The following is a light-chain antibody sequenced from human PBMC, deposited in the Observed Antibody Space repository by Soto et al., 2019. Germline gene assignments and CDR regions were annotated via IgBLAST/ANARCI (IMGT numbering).Light chain of an antibody. V-gene: IGLV2-14*03. CDR3: SSYTTSTTRV. CDR1: SNDIGVYNF. Sequence: QSALTQPASVSGSPGQSITISCTGTSNDIGVYNFVSWYQQHSGRAPKLMIYDVINRPAGVSDRFSGSKSGNTASLTISGLQAEDEADYYCSSYTTSTTRVFGGGTKLTVL. J-gene: IGLJ3*02. CDR2: DVI.